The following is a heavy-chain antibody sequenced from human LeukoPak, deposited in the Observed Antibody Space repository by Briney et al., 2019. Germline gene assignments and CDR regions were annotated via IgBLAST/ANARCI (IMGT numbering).Heavy chain of an antibody. D-gene: IGHD2-2*01. CDR3: ARGYCSSTSCRYYYYGMDV. Sequence: ASVEVFCKASGYTFTSYGISWVRQAPGQGLEWMGWISAYNGNTNYAQKLQGRVTMTTDTSTSTAYMELRSLRSDDTAVYYCARGYCSSTSCRYYYYGMDVWGKGTTVTVSS. J-gene: IGHJ6*04. CDR1: GYTFTSYG. V-gene: IGHV1-18*04. CDR2: ISAYNGNT.